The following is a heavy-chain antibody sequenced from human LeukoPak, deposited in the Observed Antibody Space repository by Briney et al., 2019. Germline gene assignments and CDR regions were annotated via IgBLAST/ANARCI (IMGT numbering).Heavy chain of an antibody. V-gene: IGHV4-59*01. CDR2: IYYSGST. Sequence: SETLSLTCTVSGGSISSYYWSWIRQPPGKGLEWIGYIYYSGSTNYNPSLKGRVTISVDTSKNQFSLKLSSVTAADTAVYYCTSLPTVETPIDYWGQGTLVTVSS. CDR3: TSLPTVETPIDY. CDR1: GGSISSYY. D-gene: IGHD4-23*01. J-gene: IGHJ4*02.